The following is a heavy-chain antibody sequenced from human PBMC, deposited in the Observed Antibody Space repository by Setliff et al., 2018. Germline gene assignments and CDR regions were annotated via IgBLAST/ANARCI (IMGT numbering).Heavy chain of an antibody. CDR2: IYYSGST. Sequence: NPSETLSLTCTVSGGSISSGGYYWSWIRQYPGKGLEWIGYIYYSGSTYYNPSLKSRVTISVDTSKNQFSLKLSSVTAADTAVYYCARMSGFQYMDVWGKGTTVTVSS. CDR1: GGSISSGGYY. V-gene: IGHV4-31*03. CDR3: ARMSGFQYMDV. D-gene: IGHD3-3*01. J-gene: IGHJ6*03.